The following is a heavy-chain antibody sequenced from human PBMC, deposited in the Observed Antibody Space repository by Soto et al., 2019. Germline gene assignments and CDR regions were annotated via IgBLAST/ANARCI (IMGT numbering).Heavy chain of an antibody. CDR2: ISSSGTYI. J-gene: IGHJ4*02. V-gene: IGHV3-21*01. Sequence: GALRLSCETSGFPFGIYTMNWVRQAPGKGLEWVSSISSSGTYIDYADSVEGRFAISRDDAKNSVFLEMTSLRVDDTAVYYCAREGNYHEFWGQGTLVTVSS. D-gene: IGHD3-10*01. CDR3: AREGNYHEF. CDR1: GFPFGIYT.